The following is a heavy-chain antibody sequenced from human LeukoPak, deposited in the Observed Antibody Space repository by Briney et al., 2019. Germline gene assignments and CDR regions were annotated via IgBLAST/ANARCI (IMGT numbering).Heavy chain of an antibody. D-gene: IGHD6-6*01. CDR2: INHSGST. J-gene: IGHJ4*02. CDR3: ARDLNPEDDLSI. Sequence: PSETLSLTCTVYGVSFSGYYWSWIRQPPGKGLEWIEEINHSGSTNYNPSLKSRVTISVDTSKNQFSLKLSSVTAADTAVYYCARDLNPEDDLSIWGQGTLVTVSS. V-gene: IGHV4-34*01. CDR1: GVSFSGYY.